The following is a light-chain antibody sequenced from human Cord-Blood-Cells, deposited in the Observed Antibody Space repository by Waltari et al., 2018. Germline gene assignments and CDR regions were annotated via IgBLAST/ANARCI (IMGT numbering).Light chain of an antibody. CDR3: SSYTSSSTLV. V-gene: IGLV2-14*03. CDR2: DVS. Sequence: QSALTQPASVSGSPGQSITISCIGTSSDVGGYNFFPWYQQHPGKAPKRMIYDVSNRPSGVSNRFSGSKSGNTASLTISGLQAEDEADYYCSSYTSSSTLVFGGGTKLTVL. CDR1: SSDVGGYNF. J-gene: IGLJ2*01.